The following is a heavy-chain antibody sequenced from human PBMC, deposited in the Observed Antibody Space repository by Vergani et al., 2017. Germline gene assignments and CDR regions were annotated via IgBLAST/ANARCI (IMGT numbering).Heavy chain of an antibody. CDR3: ASSGYSYGYYFDY. CDR2: IYYSGST. D-gene: IGHD5-18*01. V-gene: IGHV4-61*08. J-gene: IGHJ4*02. Sequence: QVHLQESGPGLVKPSQTLSLTCTVSGGSFSSDGYYWSWIRQHPGKGLEWIGYIYYSGSTNYNPSLKSRVTISVDTSKNQFSLKLSSVTAADTAVYYCASSGYSYGYYFDYWGQGTLVTVSS. CDR1: GGSFSSDGYY.